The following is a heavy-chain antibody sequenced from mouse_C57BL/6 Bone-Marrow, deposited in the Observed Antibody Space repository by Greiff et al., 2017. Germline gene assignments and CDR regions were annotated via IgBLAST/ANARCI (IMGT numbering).Heavy chain of an antibody. J-gene: IGHJ2*01. CDR2: IRSKSNNYAT. V-gene: IGHV10-1*01. Sequence: EVKLVESGGGLVQPKGSLKLSCAASGFSFNTYAMNWVRQAPGKGLEWVARIRSKSNNYATYYADSVKDRFTISRDDSESMLYLQMNNLKTEDTAMYYCVRQNGSSYDYWGQGTTLTVSS. CDR1: GFSFNTYA. D-gene: IGHD1-1*01. CDR3: VRQNGSSYDY.